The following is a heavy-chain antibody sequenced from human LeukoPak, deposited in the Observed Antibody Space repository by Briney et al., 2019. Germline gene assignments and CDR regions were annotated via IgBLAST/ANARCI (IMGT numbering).Heavy chain of an antibody. Sequence: PGGSLRLSCAASGFTFSSYEMNWIRQAPGKGLEWVSFISGSGITTYYADSVKGRFTISRDNSKNTLYLHMNSLRAEDTAIYYCAKNGDRGAYCTGGTCYPYFYYYMDVWGKGTTVTI. J-gene: IGHJ6*03. CDR1: GFTFSSYE. CDR2: ISGSGITT. CDR3: AKNGDRGAYCTGGTCYPYFYYYMDV. V-gene: IGHV3-23*01. D-gene: IGHD2-15*01.